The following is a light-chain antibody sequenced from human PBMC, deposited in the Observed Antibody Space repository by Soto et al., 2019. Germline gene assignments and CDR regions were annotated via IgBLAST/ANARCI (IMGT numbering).Light chain of an antibody. CDR1: QTISSY. V-gene: IGKV1-39*01. Sequence: EIEMSQSPSALSASVGDRVTITCRASQTISSYLNWYQQKPGKAPKLLISAASTLQSGVPSRFSGSGSGTDFTLTISSLQPEDFATYYCQQSYSTPLTFGGGAKVDIK. J-gene: IGKJ4*01. CDR3: QQSYSTPLT. CDR2: AAS.